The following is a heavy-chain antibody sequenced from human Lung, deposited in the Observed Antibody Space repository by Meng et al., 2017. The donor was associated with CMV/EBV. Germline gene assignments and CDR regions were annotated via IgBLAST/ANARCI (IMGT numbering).Heavy chain of an antibody. V-gene: IGHV1-69*04. CDR1: GGNFNGYS. Sequence: SXXVSCKSSGGNFNGYSISWVRQAPGQGLEWMGRILPVLDLTNYSQKFQGRVTITADKETTTAYMELRGLTSDDTAVYYCARDVMATTWGQGTLVTVSS. CDR3: ARDVMATT. CDR2: ILPVLDLT. D-gene: IGHD5-24*01. J-gene: IGHJ5*02.